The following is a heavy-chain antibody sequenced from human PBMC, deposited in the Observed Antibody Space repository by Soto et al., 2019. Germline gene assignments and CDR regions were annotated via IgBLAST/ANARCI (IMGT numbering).Heavy chain of an antibody. V-gene: IGHV3-53*01. J-gene: IGHJ4*02. CDR1: GVTVSSTY. CDR3: ARSCYTGTYSGRCLDH. D-gene: IGHD2-2*02. Sequence: PGGSLRLSCAASGVTVSSTYLTWVRQAPGKGLEWVAILYTGTDTVYADSVKGRFTISRDSSKNTFYLQMNSLRAEDTAMYFCARSCYTGTYSGRCLDHWGQGSLVTVSS. CDR2: LYTGTDT.